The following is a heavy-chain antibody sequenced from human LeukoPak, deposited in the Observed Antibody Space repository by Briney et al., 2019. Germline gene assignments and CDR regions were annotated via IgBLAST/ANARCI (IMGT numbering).Heavy chain of an antibody. CDR2: IRSKAYGGTT. Sequence: PGGSLRLSCTASGFTFGDYAMSWVRQAPGKGLEWVGFIRSKAYGGTTEYAASVKGRFTISRDDSKSIAYLQMNSLKTEDTAVYYCAGGGGSSWFPGAEYFQHWGQGTLVTVSS. CDR1: GFTFGDYA. D-gene: IGHD6-13*01. J-gene: IGHJ1*01. CDR3: AGGGGSSWFPGAEYFQH. V-gene: IGHV3-49*04.